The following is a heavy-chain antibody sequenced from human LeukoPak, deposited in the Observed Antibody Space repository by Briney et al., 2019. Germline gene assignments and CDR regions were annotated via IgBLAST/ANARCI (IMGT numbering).Heavy chain of an antibody. D-gene: IGHD6-19*01. CDR1: GFTFSSYA. J-gene: IGHJ4*02. CDR2: ISYDGSNK. Sequence: GGSLRLSCAASGFTFSSYAMHWVRQAPGKGLEWVAVISYDGSNKYYADSVKGRFTISRDNSKNTLYLQMNSLRAEDTAVYYCAGSIAVAGDDHWGQGTLVTVSS. V-gene: IGHV3-30-3*01. CDR3: AGSIAVAGDDH.